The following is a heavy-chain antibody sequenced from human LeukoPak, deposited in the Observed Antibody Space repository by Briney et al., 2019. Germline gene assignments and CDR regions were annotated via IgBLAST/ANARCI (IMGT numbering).Heavy chain of an antibody. CDR1: GYTFTGYY. Sequence: ASVKVSCKASGYTFTGYYMHWVRQAPGQGLEWTGWINPNSGGTNYAQKFQGRVTMTRDTSISTAYMELSRLRSDGTAVYYCARGGYYDSSGYSQFDYWGQGTLVTVSS. CDR2: INPNSGGT. D-gene: IGHD3-22*01. V-gene: IGHV1-2*02. CDR3: ARGGYYDSSGYSQFDY. J-gene: IGHJ4*02.